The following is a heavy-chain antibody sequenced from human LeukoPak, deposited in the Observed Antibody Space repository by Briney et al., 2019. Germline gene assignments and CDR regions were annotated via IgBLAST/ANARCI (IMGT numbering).Heavy chain of an antibody. V-gene: IGHV4-61*02. CDR2: IYTSGST. CDR1: GGSISSGSYY. Sequence: PSQTLSLTCTVSGGSISSGSYYWSWIRQPAGKGLEWIGRIYTSGSTNYNPSLKSRVTISVDTSKNQFSLKLSSVTAADTAVYYCARELTIFGVATNDYWGQGTLVTVSS. D-gene: IGHD3-3*01. CDR3: ARELTIFGVATNDY. J-gene: IGHJ4*02.